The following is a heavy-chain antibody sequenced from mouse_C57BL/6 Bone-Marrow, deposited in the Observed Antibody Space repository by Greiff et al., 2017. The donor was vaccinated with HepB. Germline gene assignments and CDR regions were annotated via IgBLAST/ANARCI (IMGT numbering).Heavy chain of an antibody. CDR2: ILPGSGST. J-gene: IGHJ2*01. Sequence: QVQLQQSGAELMKPGASVKLSCKATGYTFTGYWIEWVKQRPGHGLEWIGEILPGSGSTNYNEKFKDKATFTADTSSNTAYMQLISPTPEDSAIYYCDLPHYYGSSYNYWGQGTTLTVSS. D-gene: IGHD1-1*01. V-gene: IGHV1-9*01. CDR1: GYTFTGYW. CDR3: DLPHYYGSSYNY.